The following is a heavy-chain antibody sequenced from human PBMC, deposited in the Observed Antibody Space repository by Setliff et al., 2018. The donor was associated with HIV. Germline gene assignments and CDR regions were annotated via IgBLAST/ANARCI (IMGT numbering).Heavy chain of an antibody. V-gene: IGHV4-59*01. J-gene: IGHJ4*02. Sequence: PGGSLRLSCAASGFTFSSYAMSWIRQSPGKGLEWIGYIFYSGSTNNNPSLKSRVSISVDTSKNQFSLKLRSVTAADTAVYYCARFGGTYSSNYFDFWGQGTLVTVSS. CDR2: IFYSGST. CDR3: ARFGGTYSSNYFDF. D-gene: IGHD1-26*01. CDR1: GFTFSSYA.